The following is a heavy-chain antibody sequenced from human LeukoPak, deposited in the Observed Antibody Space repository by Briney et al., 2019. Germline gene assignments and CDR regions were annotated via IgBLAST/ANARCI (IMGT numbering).Heavy chain of an antibody. CDR3: ATQRGSYLWGTDFDY. D-gene: IGHD3-16*01. J-gene: IGHJ4*02. CDR2: INPNSGDT. CDR1: GYTFTGYY. V-gene: IGHV1-2*02. Sequence: APVKVSCKASGYTFTGYYMHWVRQAPGQGLEWTGWINPNSGDTKYAQKFQGRVTMTRDTSISTAYMELSRLRSDDTAVYYCATQRGSYLWGTDFDYWGQGTLVTVSS.